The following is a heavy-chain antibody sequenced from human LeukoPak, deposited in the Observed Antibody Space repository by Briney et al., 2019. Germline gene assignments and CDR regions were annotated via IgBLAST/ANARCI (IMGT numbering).Heavy chain of an antibody. CDR3: AKQLGYCSDGSCYFPY. CDR1: GFTFSNYA. D-gene: IGHD2-15*01. Sequence: GGSLRLSCAASGFTFSNYAMSWVRQTPGKGLEWVSVIGVRGDDTFYADSVKGRFTISRDNSKSTLCLQMNSLRAEDTAVYYCAKQLGYCSDGSCYFPYWGQGTLVTVSS. V-gene: IGHV3-23*01. CDR2: IGVRGDDT. J-gene: IGHJ4*02.